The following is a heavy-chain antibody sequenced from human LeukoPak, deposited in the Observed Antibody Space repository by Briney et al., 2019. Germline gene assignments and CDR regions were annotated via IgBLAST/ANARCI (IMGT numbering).Heavy chain of an antibody. CDR1: KFIFNNYW. J-gene: IGHJ4*02. CDR2: IKQDGSDK. CDR3: ARDGERGELSLYMDY. D-gene: IGHD3-16*02. V-gene: IGHV3-7*01. Sequence: GGSLRLSCAASKFIFNNYWMSWVRQTPGKGLEWVANIKQDGSDKYYVDSVKGRFIISRDNAKNSLDLQMNSLRVEDTAVYYCARDGERGELSLYMDYWGQGTLVTVSS.